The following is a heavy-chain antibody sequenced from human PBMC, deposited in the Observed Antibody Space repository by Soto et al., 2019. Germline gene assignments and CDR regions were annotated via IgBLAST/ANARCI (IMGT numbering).Heavy chain of an antibody. CDR2: ISGSGDNT. CDR3: AEPARYTSGWSVF. Sequence: EVQLLESGGGLVQPGGSLTLSCVASGFTFSSYAMSWVRQAPGKGLEWVSGISGSGDNTYYADSVKGRFTISRDNSKNPLYLPMTSLRAEDTAVYYCAEPARYTSGWSVFWGQGTLVTVSS. D-gene: IGHD6-19*01. CDR1: GFTFSSYA. J-gene: IGHJ4*02. V-gene: IGHV3-23*01.